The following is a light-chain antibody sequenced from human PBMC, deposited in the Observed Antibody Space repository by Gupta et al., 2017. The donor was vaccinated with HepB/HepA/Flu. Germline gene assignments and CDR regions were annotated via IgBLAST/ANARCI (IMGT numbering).Light chain of an antibody. J-gene: IGLJ2*01. CDR1: ALLKHY. V-gene: IGLV3-25*02. Sequence: SYELPQPPSVSVSPGQTASITCTGDALLKHYGHWYQQKPGQAPVLVMYKENERPSGIPERFSGSSSGTTVTLTISGVQAEDEADYYCHSTDSPTTHRVFGGGTKLTVL. CDR3: HSTDSPTTHRV. CDR2: KEN.